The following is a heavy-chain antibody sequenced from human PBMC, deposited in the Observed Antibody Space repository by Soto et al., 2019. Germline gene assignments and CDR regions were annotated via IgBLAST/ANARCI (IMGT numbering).Heavy chain of an antibody. CDR3: ARSYNILTLLNWFDP. CDR2: IIPIFGTA. V-gene: IGHV1-69*01. CDR1: GGTFSSYA. Sequence: QVQLVQSGAEVKKPGSSVKVSCKASGGTFSSYAISWVRQAPGQGLEWMGGIIPIFGTANYAQKFQGRVTITAHESTSTAYMELSSVRSEDTAVYYCARSYNILTLLNWFDPWGQGTMVTVSS. D-gene: IGHD3-9*01. J-gene: IGHJ5*02.